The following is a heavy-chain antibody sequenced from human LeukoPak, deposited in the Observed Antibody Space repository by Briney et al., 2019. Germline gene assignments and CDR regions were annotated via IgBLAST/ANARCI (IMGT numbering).Heavy chain of an antibody. D-gene: IGHD5-18*01. CDR3: ARTTEGGYTYDYFYYYYMDV. CDR2: IYYSGST. J-gene: IGHJ6*03. V-gene: IGHV4-59*01. Sequence: SETLSLTCTVSGGSISSYYWSWIRQPPGKGLEWIGYIYYSGSTNYNPSLKSRVTISVDTSKNQFSLKLSSVTAADTAVYYCARTTEGGYTYDYFYYYYMDVRGKGTTVTISS. CDR1: GGSISSYY.